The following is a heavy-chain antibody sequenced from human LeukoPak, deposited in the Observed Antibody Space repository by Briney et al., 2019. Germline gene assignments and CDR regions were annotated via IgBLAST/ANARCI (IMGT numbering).Heavy chain of an antibody. V-gene: IGHV3-23*01. Sequence: GGSLRLSCAASGFTFTNYAMSWVRQAPGKGLEWVSTISDSGGSTYYADSVKGRFTISRDNSNNTLYLQMNSLRAEDTAVYYCAKRILDYWGQGTLVTVSS. D-gene: IGHD2/OR15-2a*01. CDR2: ISDSGGST. CDR1: GFTFTNYA. CDR3: AKRILDY. J-gene: IGHJ4*02.